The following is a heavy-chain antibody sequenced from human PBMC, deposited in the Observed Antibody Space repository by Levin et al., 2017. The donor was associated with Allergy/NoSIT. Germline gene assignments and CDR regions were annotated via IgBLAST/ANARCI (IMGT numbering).Heavy chain of an antibody. D-gene: IGHD3-10*01. CDR2: ISSSSSYI. J-gene: IGHJ3*02. V-gene: IGHV3-21*01. CDR3: ARDLGSGIKPNDAFDI. Sequence: GGSLRLSCAASGFTFSSYSMNWVRQAPGKGLEWVSSISSSSSYIYYADSVKGRFTISRDNAKNSLYLQMNSLRAEDTAVYYCARDLGSGIKPNDAFDIWGQGTMVTVSS. CDR1: GFTFSSYS.